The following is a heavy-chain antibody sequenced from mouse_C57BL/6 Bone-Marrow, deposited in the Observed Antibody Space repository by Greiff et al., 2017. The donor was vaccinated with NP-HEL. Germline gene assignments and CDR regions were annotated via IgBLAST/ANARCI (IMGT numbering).Heavy chain of an antibody. CDR1: GYTFTSYW. J-gene: IGHJ3*01. CDR2: IDPSDSYT. V-gene: IGHV1-50*01. D-gene: IGHD1-1*01. CDR3: ARDGLLRPFAY. Sequence: QVQLQQPGAELVKPGASVKLSCKAPGYTFTSYWMQWVKQRPGQGLEWIGEIDPSDSYTNYNQKFKGKATLTVDTSSSTAYMQLSSLTSEDSAVYYCARDGLLRPFAYWGQGTLVTVSA.